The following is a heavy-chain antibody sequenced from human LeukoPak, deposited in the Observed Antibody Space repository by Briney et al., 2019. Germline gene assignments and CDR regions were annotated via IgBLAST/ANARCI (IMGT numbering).Heavy chain of an antibody. J-gene: IGHJ5*02. Sequence: SETLSLTCTVSGGSISSSSYYWGWVRQPPGRGLEWIGSMYYSGSTYYNPSLKSRVTISVDTSKNQFSLKLSSVTAADTAVYYCARAQQLFDPWGQGTLVTVSS. CDR2: MYYSGST. CDR1: GGSISSSSYY. V-gene: IGHV4-39*01. D-gene: IGHD6-13*01. CDR3: ARAQQLFDP.